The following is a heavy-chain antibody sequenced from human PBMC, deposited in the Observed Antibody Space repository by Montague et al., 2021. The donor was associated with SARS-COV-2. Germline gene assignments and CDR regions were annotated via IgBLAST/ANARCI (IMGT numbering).Heavy chain of an antibody. CDR3: ARERALRYYYGSGIEF. CDR1: GFTFNTYA. CDR2: ISYDGTKT. J-gene: IGHJ4*02. Sequence: SLRLSCATSGFTFNTYALHWVRQTPGKGLEWVAVISYDGTKTYYAASVKGRFTISRDTSKNAVYLQMNSLRVEDTALYYCARERALRYYYGSGIEFWGKGTLVTVSS. V-gene: IGHV3-30*04. D-gene: IGHD3-10*01.